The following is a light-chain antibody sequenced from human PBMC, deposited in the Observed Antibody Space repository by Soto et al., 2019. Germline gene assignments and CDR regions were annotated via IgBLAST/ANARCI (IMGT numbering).Light chain of an antibody. CDR1: QSISSW. V-gene: IGKV1-5*01. Sequence: DIQMTQSPSTLSASVGDRVTITCRASQSISSWLAWYQQKQGKALKLLTYDASSLESGVPSRFSGSGSGTEFTLTTSSLQPDDFATYYCQQYNSYPLTFGGGTKVEIK. CDR2: DAS. J-gene: IGKJ4*01. CDR3: QQYNSYPLT.